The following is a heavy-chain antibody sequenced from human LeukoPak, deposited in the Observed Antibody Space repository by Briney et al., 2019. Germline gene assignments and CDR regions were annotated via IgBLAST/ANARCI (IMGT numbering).Heavy chain of an antibody. D-gene: IGHD6-6*01. CDR1: GYTFTGYY. J-gene: IGHJ4*02. V-gene: IGHV1-2*02. Sequence: ASVKVSCKASGYTFTGYYMHWVRQAPGQGLEWMGWINPNSGGTNYAQKFQGRVTMTRDTSISTAYMELSRLRSDDTAVYYCAREGGGEYSSSSDFDYWGQGTLVTVSS. CDR2: INPNSGGT. CDR3: AREGGGEYSSSSDFDY.